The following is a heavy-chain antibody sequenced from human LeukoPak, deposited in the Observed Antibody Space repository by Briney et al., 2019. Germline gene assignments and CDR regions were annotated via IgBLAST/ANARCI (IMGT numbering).Heavy chain of an antibody. CDR2: ISSSSDYI. CDR3: ARDLEFDY. Sequence: PGGSLRLSCAASGFTFSSFAMSWVRQVPGKGLEWVSSISSSSDYIYYADSVKGRFTISRDNAKNSLYLQMNSLRAEDTAVYYCARDLEFDYWGQGTLVTVSS. V-gene: IGHV3-21*01. J-gene: IGHJ4*02. CDR1: GFTFSSFA. D-gene: IGHD3-3*01.